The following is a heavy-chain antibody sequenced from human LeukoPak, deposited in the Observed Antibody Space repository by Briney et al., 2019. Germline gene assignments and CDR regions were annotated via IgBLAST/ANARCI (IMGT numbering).Heavy chain of an antibody. V-gene: IGHV3-66*01. CDR2: IYSGGST. D-gene: IGHD4-17*01. CDR1: GFTVSSNY. J-gene: IGHJ4*02. CDR3: ARTPTGLRFDY. Sequence: GGSLRLSCAASGFTVSSNYMSWVRQAPGKGLEWVSIIYSGGSTYYADSVKGRFTISRDNSKNTLYLQMNSLRAEDTAVYYCARTPTGLRFDYWGQGTLVTVSS.